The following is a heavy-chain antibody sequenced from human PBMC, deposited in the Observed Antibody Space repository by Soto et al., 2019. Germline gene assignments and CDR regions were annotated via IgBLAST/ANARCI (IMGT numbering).Heavy chain of an antibody. Sequence: PGGSLRLSCAASGFTFSSYGMHWVRQAPGKGLEWVSGIWYDRGGKCYADSVKGRFTISRDKAKNSLYLQMNSLRAEDTALYYCAKDRNYGFDYWGQGTLVTVSS. J-gene: IGHJ4*02. V-gene: IGHV3-30*02. CDR1: GFTFSSYG. CDR3: AKDRNYGFDY. D-gene: IGHD1-7*01. CDR2: IWYDRGGK.